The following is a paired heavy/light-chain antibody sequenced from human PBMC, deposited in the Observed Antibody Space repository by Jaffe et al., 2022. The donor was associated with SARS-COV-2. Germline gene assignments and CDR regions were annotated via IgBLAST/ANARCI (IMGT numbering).Light chain of an antibody. CDR1: QSVSSNY. Sequence: ESVLTQSPGTLSLSPGERATLSCKTSQSVSSNYLAWYQQKPGQAPRLLIYAASSRATGIPDRFSGSGSGTDFTLTISRLEPEDFAVYYCQQYGSSPLYIFGQGTKLEI. CDR3: QQYGSSPLYI. J-gene: IGKJ2*01. V-gene: IGKV3-20*01. CDR2: AAS.
Heavy chain of an antibody. CDR2: ISGSGGST. D-gene: IGHD3-10*01. V-gene: IGHV3-23*01. CDR3: AKGLYASGTFYSGMDV. CDR1: GFTFRTYA. J-gene: IGHJ6*02. Sequence: VQLLESGGDLVQPGGSLRLSCAASGFTFRTYAMNWVRQAPGKGLEWVSGISGSGGSTDYVDSVKGRFTISRDNPKNTLHLQMNSLRAEDTAVYYCAKGLYASGTFYSGMDVWGQGTTVTVSS.